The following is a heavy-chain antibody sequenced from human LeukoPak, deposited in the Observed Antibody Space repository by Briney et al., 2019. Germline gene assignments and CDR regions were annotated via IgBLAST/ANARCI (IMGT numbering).Heavy chain of an antibody. J-gene: IGHJ4*02. CDR3: AREVGMTDY. V-gene: IGHV3-30-3*01. Sequence: GGSLRLSCAAPGFTFSSYAMHWVRQAPGKGLEWVAVISYDGSNKYYADSVKGRFTISRDNSKNTLYLQMNSLRAGDTAVYYCAREVGMTDYWGQGTLVTVSS. CDR1: GFTFSSYA. CDR2: ISYDGSNK.